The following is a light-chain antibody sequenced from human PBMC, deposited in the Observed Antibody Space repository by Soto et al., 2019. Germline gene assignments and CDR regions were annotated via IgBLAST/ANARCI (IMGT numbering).Light chain of an antibody. J-gene: IGLJ1*01. CDR1: IHYDF. CDR2: EVS. Sequence: QSALPQPASVSGSPGQSITISCTGYIHYDFVSWYQQHPGTAPKLVIYEVSNRPSGTSDRFSGSKSGHTASLTISGLQTEDEAVYYCGSYTSSSNYVFGTGTKVTVL. V-gene: IGLV2-14*01. CDR3: GSYTSSSNYV.